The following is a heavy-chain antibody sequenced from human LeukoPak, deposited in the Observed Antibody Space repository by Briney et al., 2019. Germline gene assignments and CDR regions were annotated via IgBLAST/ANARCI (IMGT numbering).Heavy chain of an antibody. CDR1: GFTVSSNY. CDR3: ARDPTTSGSYDY. J-gene: IGHJ4*02. Sequence: GGSLRLSCAVSGFTVSSNYMSWVRQAPGKGLEWVAVISYDGSNKYYADSVKGRFTISRDNSKNTLYLQMNSLRAEDTAVYYCARDPTTSGSYDYWGQGTLVTVSS. V-gene: IGHV3-30-3*01. D-gene: IGHD1-26*01. CDR2: ISYDGSNK.